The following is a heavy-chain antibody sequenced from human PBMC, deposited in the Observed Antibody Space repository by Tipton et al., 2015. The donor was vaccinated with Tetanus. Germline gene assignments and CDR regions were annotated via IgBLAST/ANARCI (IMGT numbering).Heavy chain of an antibody. CDR1: GFSFSSYG. Sequence: SLRLSCAASGFSFSSYGMHWVRQAPGKGLEWVAIIWNDGSNKNYADSVKGRFTISRGNSKNTLYLQMSSLRDEDTAVYYCAREADCSGGSCFSGDFDNWGQGTQVTVSS. CDR2: IWNDGSNK. J-gene: IGHJ4*02. CDR3: AREADCSGGSCFSGDFDN. V-gene: IGHV3-33*01. D-gene: IGHD2-15*01.